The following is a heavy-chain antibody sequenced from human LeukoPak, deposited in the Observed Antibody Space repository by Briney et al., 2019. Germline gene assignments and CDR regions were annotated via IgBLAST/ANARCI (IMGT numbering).Heavy chain of an antibody. CDR3: ARQLYVPQYYYDTRAFDI. J-gene: IGHJ3*02. CDR1: GGSISSSSYY. D-gene: IGHD3-22*01. V-gene: IGHV4-39*01. CDR2: IYYSGGT. Sequence: SETLSLTCTVSGGSISSSSYYWGWIRQPPGKGLEWIGSIYYSGGTYYNPSLKSRVTISVDTSKNQFSLKLSSVTAADTAVYCCARQLYVPQYYYDTRAFDIWGQGTMVTVSS.